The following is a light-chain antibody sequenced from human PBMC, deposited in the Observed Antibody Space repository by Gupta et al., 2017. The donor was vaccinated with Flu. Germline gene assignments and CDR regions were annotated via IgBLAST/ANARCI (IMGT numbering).Light chain of an antibody. J-gene: IGKJ3*01. CDR1: QSVGSN. V-gene: IGKV3-15*01. Sequence: GERATLSCRASQSVGSNLAWYQQRPGQAPRLLIYGASTRATGIPARFSGGGSGTEFTLTISSLQSEDFAVYYCQQYNNWPYTFGHGTKVDIK. CDR2: GAS. CDR3: QQYNNWPYT.